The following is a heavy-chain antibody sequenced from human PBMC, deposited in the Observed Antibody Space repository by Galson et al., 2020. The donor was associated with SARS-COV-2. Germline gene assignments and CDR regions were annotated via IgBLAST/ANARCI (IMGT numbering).Heavy chain of an antibody. CDR1: GFSLSTSGMC. CDR3: ARILVAAAGTAFDY. Sequence: SGPTLVKPTQTLTLTCTFSGFSLSTSGMCVSWIRQPPGKALEWLALIGWDDDKYYSTALKTRLTISKDTANNKVVLTMTNMDPVDTATDDCARILVAAAGTAFDYWGQGTRVTVTS. V-gene: IGHV2-70*01. CDR2: IGWDDDK. J-gene: IGHJ4*02. D-gene: IGHD6-13*01.